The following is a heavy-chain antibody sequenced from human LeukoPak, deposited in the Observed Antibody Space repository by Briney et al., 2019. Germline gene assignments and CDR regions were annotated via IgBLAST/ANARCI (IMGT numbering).Heavy chain of an antibody. D-gene: IGHD3-9*01. CDR1: GFTFRTYG. CDR2: ISWNSGSI. V-gene: IGHV3-9*01. CDR3: AKGRYYDILTGYYNRQDYYYYYMDV. J-gene: IGHJ6*03. Sequence: GGSLRLSCAASGFTFRTYGVHWVRQAPGKGLEWVSGISWNSGSIGYADSVKGRFTISRDNAKNSLYLQMNSLRAEDTALYYCAKGRYYDILTGYYNRQDYYYYYMDVWGKGTTVTISS.